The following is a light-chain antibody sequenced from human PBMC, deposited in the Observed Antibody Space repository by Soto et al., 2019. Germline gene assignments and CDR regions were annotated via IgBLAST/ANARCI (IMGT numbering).Light chain of an antibody. CDR2: DAS. CDR1: QGISSS. J-gene: IGKJ3*01. CDR3: QQVNSYPRT. V-gene: IGKV1-9*01. Sequence: DIQLTQSPSLLSASVGDRVTITCRASQGISSSLAWYQQKPGKAPKLLIYDASTLQSEVPSRFSGSGSGTEFTLTISSLQPEDFATYYCQQVNSYPRTFGPGTKVDIK.